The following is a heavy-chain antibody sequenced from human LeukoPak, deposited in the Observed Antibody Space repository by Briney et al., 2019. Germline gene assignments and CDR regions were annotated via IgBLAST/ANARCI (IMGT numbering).Heavy chain of an antibody. V-gene: IGHV1-18*01. CDR2: ISAYNGNT. CDR3: ARDLSGYGYGYKDPRFNYLDY. CDR1: GYTFTSYG. Sequence: ASVKVSCKASGYTFTSYGISWVRQAPGQGLEWMGWISAYNGNTNYAQKLQGRVTMITDTSTSTAYMELRSLRSDDTAVYYCARDLSGYGYGYKDPRFNYLDYWGQGTLVTVSS. D-gene: IGHD5-18*01. J-gene: IGHJ4*02.